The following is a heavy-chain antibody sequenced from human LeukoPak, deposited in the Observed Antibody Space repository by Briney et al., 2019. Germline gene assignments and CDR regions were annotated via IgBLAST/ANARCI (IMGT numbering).Heavy chain of an antibody. CDR1: GGSISSYY. J-gene: IGHJ2*01. Sequence: SETLSLTCTVSGGSISSYYWSWIRQPPGKGLEWVGYIYYSGSTNYNPSLKSRVTISVDTSKNQFSLKLSSVTAADTAVYYCARFSSGWHWYFDLWGRGTLVTVSS. D-gene: IGHD6-19*01. CDR2: IYYSGST. V-gene: IGHV4-59*01. CDR3: ARFSSGWHWYFDL.